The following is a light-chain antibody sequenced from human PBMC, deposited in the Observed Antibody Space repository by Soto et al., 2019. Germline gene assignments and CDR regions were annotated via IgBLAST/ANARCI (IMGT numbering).Light chain of an antibody. V-gene: IGKV3-20*01. J-gene: IGKJ4*01. CDR1: QSVSSVY. CDR3: QQYGSSPT. CDR2: GPA. Sequence: EIVLTQSPGTLSLSPGERATLSCRASQSVSSVYLAWYQQKPGQAPRLLIFGPATRATGIPDRFRGSGSGTDFTLTISRLEPEDFAVYYCQQYGSSPTFGGGTKVEIK.